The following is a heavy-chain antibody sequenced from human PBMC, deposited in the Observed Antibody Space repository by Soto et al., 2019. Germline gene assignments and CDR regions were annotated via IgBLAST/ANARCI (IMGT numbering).Heavy chain of an antibody. CDR1: GYTFTDYH. V-gene: IGHV1-2*02. J-gene: IGHJ6*02. CDR2: INPNSGGT. CDR3: ARDQHGAVCMVV. D-gene: IGHD4-17*01. Sequence: ASVNVSCKPSGYTFTDYHIHWVRQAPGQGLEWMGWINPNSGGTNYAQKFQGRVTMTRDTSISTAYMELSRLRSDDTAVYYCARDQHGAVCMVVLGQGTTVSVS.